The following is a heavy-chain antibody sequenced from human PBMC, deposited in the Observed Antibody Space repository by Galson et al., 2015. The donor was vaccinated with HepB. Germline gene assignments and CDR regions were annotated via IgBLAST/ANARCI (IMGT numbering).Heavy chain of an antibody. CDR3: ARHSSRTAAAGAFDI. J-gene: IGHJ3*02. CDR2: IDPSDSYT. CDR1: GYSFTSYW. D-gene: IGHD6-13*01. Sequence: QSGAEVKKPGGSLRISCKGSGYSFTSYWISWVRQMPGKGLEWMGRIDPSDSYTNYSPSFQGHVTISADKPISTAYLQWSSLKASDTAMYYCARHSSRTAAAGAFDIWGQGTMVTVSS. V-gene: IGHV5-10-1*01.